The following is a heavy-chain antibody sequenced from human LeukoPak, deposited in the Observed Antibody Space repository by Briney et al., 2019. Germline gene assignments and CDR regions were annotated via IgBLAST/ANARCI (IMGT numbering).Heavy chain of an antibody. Sequence: ASVKVSCKASGYTFTSYGISWVRRAPGHRLEWMGWISAYNGNTNYAQKLQGRVTMTTDTSTSTAYMELRSLRSDDTAVYYCASLGYSSGWYNYWGQGTLVTVSS. CDR2: ISAYNGNT. CDR1: GYTFTSYG. V-gene: IGHV1-18*01. CDR3: ASLGYSSGWYNY. D-gene: IGHD6-19*01. J-gene: IGHJ4*02.